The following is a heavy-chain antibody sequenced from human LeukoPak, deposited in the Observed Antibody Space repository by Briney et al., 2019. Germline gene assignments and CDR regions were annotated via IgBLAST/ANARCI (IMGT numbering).Heavy chain of an antibody. CDR2: ISGSGGST. V-gene: IGHV3-23*01. J-gene: IGHJ4*02. CDR3: AKDPEYCSSTSCYI. Sequence: GGSLRLSCAASGFTFSSYAMSWVRQAPGKGLEWVSAISGSGGSTYYADSVKGRFTISRDNSKNTLYLRMNSLRAGDTAVYYCAKDPEYCSSTSCYIWGQGTLVTVSS. CDR1: GFTFSSYA. D-gene: IGHD2-2*02.